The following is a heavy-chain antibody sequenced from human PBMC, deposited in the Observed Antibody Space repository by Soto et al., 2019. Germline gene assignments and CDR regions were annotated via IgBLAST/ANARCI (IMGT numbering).Heavy chain of an antibody. CDR1: GGSISSYY. J-gene: IGHJ5*02. V-gene: IGHV4-59*01. D-gene: IGHD1-26*01. Sequence: SETLSLTCTVSGGSISSYYWSWIRQPPGKGLEWIGYIYYSGSTNYNPSLKSRVTISVDTSKNQFSLKLSSVTAADTAVYYCARGYGGSYDNWFDPWGQGTLVNVS. CDR3: ARGYGGSYDNWFDP. CDR2: IYYSGST.